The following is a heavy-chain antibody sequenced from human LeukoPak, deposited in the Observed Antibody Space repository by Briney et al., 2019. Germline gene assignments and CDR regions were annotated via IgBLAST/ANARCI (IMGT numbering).Heavy chain of an antibody. Sequence: GASVTVSCKASGYTFTGYYMHWVRQAPGQGLEWMGWINPNSGGTNYAQKFQGRVTMTRDTSISTAYMELSRLRSDDTAVYYCARDAVAGTLSWFDPWGQGTLVTVSS. V-gene: IGHV1-2*02. CDR1: GYTFTGYY. CDR2: INPNSGGT. CDR3: ARDAVAGTLSWFDP. J-gene: IGHJ5*02. D-gene: IGHD6-19*01.